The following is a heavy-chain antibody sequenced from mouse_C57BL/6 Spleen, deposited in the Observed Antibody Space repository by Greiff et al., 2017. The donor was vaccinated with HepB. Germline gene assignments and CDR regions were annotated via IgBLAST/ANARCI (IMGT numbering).Heavy chain of an antibody. J-gene: IGHJ2*01. CDR2: IGPGSGST. D-gene: IGHD1-1*01. CDR1: GYTFTDYY. Sequence: QVQLQQSGAELVKPGASVKISCKASGYTFTDYYINWVKQRPGQGLEWIGKIGPGSGSTYYNEKFKGKATRTADKSSSTAYMQRSSLTSEDSAVYFCARSETVVAIDYWGQGTTLTVSS. V-gene: IGHV1-77*01. CDR3: ARSETVVAIDY.